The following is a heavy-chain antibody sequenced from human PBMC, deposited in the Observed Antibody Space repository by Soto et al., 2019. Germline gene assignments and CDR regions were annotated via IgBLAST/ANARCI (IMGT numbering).Heavy chain of an antibody. D-gene: IGHD2-2*01. CDR3: ARGKFCSSTSCHYYYYGMDV. V-gene: IGHV4-31*03. CDR1: GGSISRGGYY. J-gene: IGHJ6*02. Sequence: SETLSLTCTFSGGSISRGGYYWSWIRQHPGEGLQWIGYIYYSGSTYYNPSLKSRVTISVDTSKNQFSLKLSSVTAADTAVYYCARGKFCSSTSCHYYYYGMDVWGQGTTVTVSS. CDR2: IYYSGST.